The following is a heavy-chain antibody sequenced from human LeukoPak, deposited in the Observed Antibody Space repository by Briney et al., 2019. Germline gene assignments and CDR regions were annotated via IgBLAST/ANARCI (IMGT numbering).Heavy chain of an antibody. V-gene: IGHV4-34*01. J-gene: IGHJ6*02. Sequence: PSETLSLTCAVSGGSFSGYYWSWIRQPPGKGLEWIGEINHSGSTNYNPSLKSRVTISVDTSKNQFSLKLSSVTAADTAVYYCARGPTPEDIVVVPAATYYYYGMDVWGQGTTVTVSS. D-gene: IGHD2-2*01. CDR2: INHSGST. CDR1: GGSFSGYY. CDR3: ARGPTPEDIVVVPAATYYYYGMDV.